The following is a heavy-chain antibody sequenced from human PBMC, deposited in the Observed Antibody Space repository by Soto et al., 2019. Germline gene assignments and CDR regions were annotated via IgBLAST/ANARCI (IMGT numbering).Heavy chain of an antibody. V-gene: IGHV3-7*05. J-gene: IGHJ6*02. CDR2: IKDDGSEK. CDR1: EFTFNTYW. D-gene: IGHD3-22*01. Sequence: EVQLVESGGGLVQPGGSLRLSCLASEFTFNTYWMNWVRQAPGRGLEWVANIKDDGSEKNYVDSVKGRFTISRDNAKNSLYLQMNGLRGEDTAVYFCARDWGTPGRGSAVGYSYHYGMDVWGQGTTVTVSS. CDR3: ARDWGTPGRGSAVGYSYHYGMDV.